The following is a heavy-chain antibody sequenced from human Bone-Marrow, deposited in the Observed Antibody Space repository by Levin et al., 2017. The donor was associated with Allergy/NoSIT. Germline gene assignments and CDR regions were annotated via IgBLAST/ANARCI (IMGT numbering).Heavy chain of an antibody. V-gene: IGHV3-11*01. CDR2: ISSSGSTI. D-gene: IGHD3-22*01. CDR3: ARLNYYDSSEDAFDI. Sequence: LSLTCAASGFTFSDYYMSWIRQAPGKGLEWVSYISSSGSTIYYADSVKGRFTISRDNAKNSLYLQMNSLRAEDTAVYYCARLNYYDSSEDAFDIWGQGTMVTVSS. J-gene: IGHJ3*02. CDR1: GFTFSDYY.